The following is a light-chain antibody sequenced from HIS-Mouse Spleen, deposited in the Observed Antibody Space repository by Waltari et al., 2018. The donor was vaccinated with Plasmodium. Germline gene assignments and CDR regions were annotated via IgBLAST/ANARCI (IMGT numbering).Light chain of an antibody. V-gene: IGKV3-15*01. Sequence: TQSPATLSVSPGDRATLSCRASQSFSNNLAWYQQKPGQAPRLLIYGASTRATGIPTRFSGSGSGTEFTLTISSLQSEDFAVYYCQQYNNWSFTFGPGTKVDIK. CDR1: QSFSNN. CDR2: GAS. J-gene: IGKJ3*01. CDR3: QQYNNWSFT.